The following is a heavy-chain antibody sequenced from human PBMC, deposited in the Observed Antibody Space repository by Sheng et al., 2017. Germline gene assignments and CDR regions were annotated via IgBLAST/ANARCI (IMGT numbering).Heavy chain of an antibody. CDR1: GSTFSRYG. Sequence: VQLVESGGGVVQPGRSLRLSCVASGSTFSRYGMHWVRQAPGKGLEWVASMKYDGSEKYYVDSVKGRFTISRDNANKSLYLQMNSLRGEDTAVYYCARVDKFGSAFDYWGQGTLVTVAS. V-gene: IGHV3-7*01. D-gene: IGHD3-16*01. J-gene: IGHJ4*02. CDR2: MKYDGSEK. CDR3: ARVDKFGSAFDY.